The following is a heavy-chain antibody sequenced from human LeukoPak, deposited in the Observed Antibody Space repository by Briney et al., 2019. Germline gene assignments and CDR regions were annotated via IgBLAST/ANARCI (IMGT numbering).Heavy chain of an antibody. CDR2: IYYSGST. CDR3: ARRYFLAAAGGFDY. CDR1: GGSISSSSYY. J-gene: IGHJ4*02. Sequence: SETLSLTCTASGGSISSSSYYWGWIRQPPGKGLEWIGSIYYSGSTYYNPSLKSRVTISVDTSKNQFSLKLSSVTAADTAVYYCARRYFLAAAGGFDYWGQGTLVTVSS. D-gene: IGHD6-13*01. V-gene: IGHV4-39*01.